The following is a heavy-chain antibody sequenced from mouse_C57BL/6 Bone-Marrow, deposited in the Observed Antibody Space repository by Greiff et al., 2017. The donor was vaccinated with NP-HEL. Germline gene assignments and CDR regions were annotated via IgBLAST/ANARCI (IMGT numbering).Heavy chain of an antibody. J-gene: IGHJ3*01. D-gene: IGHD2-1*01. CDR2: ISSGGSYT. V-gene: IGHV5-6*01. CDR1: GFTFSSYG. Sequence: EVQVVESGGDLVKPGGSLKLSCAASGFTFSSYGMSWVRQTPDKRLEWVATISSGGSYTYYPDSVKGRFTISRDNAKNTLYLQMSSLKSEDTAMYNCASHYGNFLAWFTYWGQGTLVTVSA. CDR3: ASHYGNFLAWFTY.